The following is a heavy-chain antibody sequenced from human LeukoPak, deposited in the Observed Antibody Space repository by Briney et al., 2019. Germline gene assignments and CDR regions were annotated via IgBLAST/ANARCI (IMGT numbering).Heavy chain of an antibody. CDR3: ARYGGSPSNYFDY. D-gene: IGHD1-26*01. CDR2: VYYSGST. J-gene: IGHJ4*02. V-gene: IGHV4-59*08. CDR1: GGSISGYY. Sequence: PSETLSLTCTVSGGSISGYYWSWIRQPPGKGLGWIGYVYYSGSTNYNPSLKSRVTVSVVTSKNQFSLKLNSVTAADTAVYYCARYGGSPSNYFDYWGQGTLVTVSS.